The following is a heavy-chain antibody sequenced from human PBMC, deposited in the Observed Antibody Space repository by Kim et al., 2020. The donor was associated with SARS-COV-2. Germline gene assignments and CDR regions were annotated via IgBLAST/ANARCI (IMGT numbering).Heavy chain of an antibody. CDR2: ISYDGSNK. CDR1: GFTFSSYA. D-gene: IGHD3-16*02. CDR3: ARDPPPLSRLGNGPFDY. Sequence: GGSLRLSCAASGFTFSSYAMHWVRQAPGKGLEWVAVISYDGSNKYYADSVKGRFTISRDNSKNTLYLQMNSLRAEDTAVYYCARDPPPLSRLGNGPFDYWGQGTLVTVSS. V-gene: IGHV3-30*04. J-gene: IGHJ4*02.